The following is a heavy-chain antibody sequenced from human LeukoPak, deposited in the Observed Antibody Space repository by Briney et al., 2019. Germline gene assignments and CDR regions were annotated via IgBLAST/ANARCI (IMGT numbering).Heavy chain of an antibody. CDR3: ARGLDGSSSGY. CDR2: INHSGSI. CDR1: GGSFSGYY. V-gene: IGHV4-34*01. Sequence: SETLSLTCAVYGGSFSGYYWSWIRQPPGKGLEWIGEINHSGSINYNPSLKSRVTISVDTSKNQFSLKLSSVTAADTAVYYCARGLDGSSSGYWGQETLVTVSS. J-gene: IGHJ4*02. D-gene: IGHD6-6*01.